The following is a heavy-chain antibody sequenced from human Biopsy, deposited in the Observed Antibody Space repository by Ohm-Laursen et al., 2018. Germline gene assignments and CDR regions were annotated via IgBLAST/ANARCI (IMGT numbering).Heavy chain of an antibody. CDR3: ARTPRDSFWSGSYKRGLWFDP. D-gene: IGHD3-3*01. J-gene: IGHJ5*02. Sequence: GTLSLTCSVSGGSIISYYWTWIRQPPGKGLEWIGRVYNGGITNYSPSLKSRVTISKDTSKNQFSLQVNSVTAADTAVYYCARTPRDSFWSGSYKRGLWFDPWGQGTLVIVSS. CDR2: VYNGGIT. CDR1: GGSIISYY. V-gene: IGHV4-59*01.